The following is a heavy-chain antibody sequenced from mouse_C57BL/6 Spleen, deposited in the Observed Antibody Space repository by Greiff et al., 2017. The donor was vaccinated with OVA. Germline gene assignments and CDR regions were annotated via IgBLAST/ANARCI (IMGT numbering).Heavy chain of an antibody. CDR2: INPCTGGT. CDR1: GYSFTGYY. Sequence: VQLQQSGPELVKPGASVKISCKASGYSFTGYYMNWVKQSPEKSLEWIGEINPCTGGTTYNQKFKAKATLTVDKSSSTAYMQLKSLTSEDSAVYYCSTVLDYWGQGTTLTVSS. CDR3: STVLDY. V-gene: IGHV1-42*01. J-gene: IGHJ2*01. D-gene: IGHD1-1*01.